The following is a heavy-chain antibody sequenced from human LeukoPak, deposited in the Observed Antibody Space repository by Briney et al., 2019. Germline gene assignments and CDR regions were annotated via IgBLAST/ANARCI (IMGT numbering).Heavy chain of an antibody. D-gene: IGHD3-16*02. CDR1: GFTFSDYA. CDR2: ISDTGRRT. V-gene: IGHV3-23*01. J-gene: IGHJ4*02. CDR3: GRHDSFIPF. Sequence: GGSLRLSCAASGFTFSDYAMTWVRQAAGKGLEWVSSISDTGRRTYYTASVKGRFTISRDDSKKAVYLEMSTLRVEDTAIYFCGRHDSFIPFWGQGTLVTVSS.